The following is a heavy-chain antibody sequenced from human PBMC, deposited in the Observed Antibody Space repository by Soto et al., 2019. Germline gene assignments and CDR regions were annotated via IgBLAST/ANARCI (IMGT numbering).Heavy chain of an antibody. CDR1: GLTVSGKKY. J-gene: IGHJ3*01. D-gene: IGHD1-1*01. Sequence: DVQLVESGGGLMQPGESLRLSCAASGLTVSGKKYVAWVRQAPGQGLEWVSALYDVDGSFYADSVKGRFTTSSDSSKTTVYLQMNGLRPDDSAVYYCATWHEREHAYDVWGQGTTVTVSS. V-gene: IGHV3-53*01. CDR3: ATWHEREHAYDV. CDR2: LYDVDGS.